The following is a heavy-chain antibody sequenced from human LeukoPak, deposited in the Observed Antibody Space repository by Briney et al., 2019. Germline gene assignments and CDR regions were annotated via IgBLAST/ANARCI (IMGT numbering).Heavy chain of an antibody. CDR3: AKDHLTYYYDSSGYYSGFFDY. CDR2: ISGSGGST. V-gene: IGHV3-23*01. D-gene: IGHD3-22*01. J-gene: IGHJ4*02. CDR1: GLTFSSYA. Sequence: GGSLRLSCAASGLTFSSYAMSWVRQAPRNGLEWVSAISGSGGSTYYADSGKGRFTISRDNYKNTLYLQMTSLRAEDTAVYYCAKDHLTYYYDSSGYYSGFFDYWGQGTLVTVSS.